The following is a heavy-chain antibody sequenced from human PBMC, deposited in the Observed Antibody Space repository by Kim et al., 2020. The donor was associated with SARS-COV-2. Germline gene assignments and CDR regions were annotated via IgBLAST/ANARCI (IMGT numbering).Heavy chain of an antibody. CDR1: GFTFSAYD. CDR2: ISYNSSHI. CDR3: LAEISAGTFDL. V-gene: IGHV3-21*05. Sequence: GGSLRLSCATSGFTFSAYDLHWVRRAPGKGLEWVSFISYNSSHISYANSVKGRFIISRDNAKNTLYLQMNSLRAEDTAVYYCLAEISAGTFDLWGQGTMV. J-gene: IGHJ4*02. D-gene: IGHD2-15*01.